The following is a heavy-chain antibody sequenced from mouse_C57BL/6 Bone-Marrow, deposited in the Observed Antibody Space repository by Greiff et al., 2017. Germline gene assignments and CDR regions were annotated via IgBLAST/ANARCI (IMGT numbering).Heavy chain of an antibody. V-gene: IGHV1-64*01. CDR2: IHPNSGST. Sequence: QVQLQQSGAELVKPGASVKLSCKASGYTFTSYWMHWVKQRPGQGLEWIGMIHPNSGSTNYNEKFKSKATLTVDKSSSTAYMQLSSLTSEDSAVYYCARSDYDVSWFAYWGQGTLVTVSA. CDR3: ARSDYDVSWFAY. CDR1: GYTFTSYW. D-gene: IGHD2-4*01. J-gene: IGHJ3*01.